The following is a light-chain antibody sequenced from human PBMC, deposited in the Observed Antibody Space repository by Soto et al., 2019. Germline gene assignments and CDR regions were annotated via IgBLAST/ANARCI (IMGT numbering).Light chain of an antibody. Sequence: DIQMPQSPSSLSASVGDRVTITCQASQDIRNYLNWNQQSPGQAHKRLIYGASNLATGVPSRFSGSASGTDFSSTISSLQPEDIATYYCQQYDNLPVTFGPGTKVDSK. V-gene: IGKV1-33*01. CDR2: GAS. J-gene: IGKJ3*01. CDR3: QQYDNLPVT. CDR1: QDIRNY.